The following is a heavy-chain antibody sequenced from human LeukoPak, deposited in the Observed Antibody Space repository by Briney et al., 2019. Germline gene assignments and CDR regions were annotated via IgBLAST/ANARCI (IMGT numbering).Heavy chain of an antibody. CDR2: ISYDGSNK. Sequence: PGGSLRLSCAASGFTFSSYGMHWVRQAPGKGLEWVAVISYDGSNKCYADSVKGRFTISRDNSKNTLYLQMDSLRAEDTAVYYCAKLGYDFWSGYENYYYYYGMDVWGQGTTVTVSS. D-gene: IGHD3-3*01. CDR3: AKLGYDFWSGYENYYYYYGMDV. J-gene: IGHJ6*02. CDR1: GFTFSSYG. V-gene: IGHV3-30*18.